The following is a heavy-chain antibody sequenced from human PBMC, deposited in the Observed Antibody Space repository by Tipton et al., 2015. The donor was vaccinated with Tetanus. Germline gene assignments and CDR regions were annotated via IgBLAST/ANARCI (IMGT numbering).Heavy chain of an antibody. CDR3: AREYSTTWGVVGCFDP. Sequence: RSLRLSCAASGFNFSSFAMHWVRQAPGKGLEWVALISYDGSNKYYADSVKDRFTITRVNSKNTLYVQMNSLRAEDMAVYYCAREYSTTWGVVGCFDPWGQGTLVTVSS. J-gene: IGHJ5*02. V-gene: IGHV3-30-3*01. D-gene: IGHD2-2*01. CDR2: ISYDGSNK. CDR1: GFNFSSFA.